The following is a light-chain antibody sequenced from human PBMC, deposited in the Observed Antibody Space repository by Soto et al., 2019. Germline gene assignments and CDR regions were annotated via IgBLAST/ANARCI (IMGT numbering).Light chain of an antibody. V-gene: IGKV3-11*01. Sequence: EIVLTQSPATLSLSPGERATLSCRASQSVSSYLAWYQQKPGQAPRLLIYDASIRATGIPDRFSASVSGTDFTLTISRLEPEDFAVYYCQQRSNWPPITFGQGTRLEIK. CDR2: DAS. J-gene: IGKJ5*01. CDR3: QQRSNWPPIT. CDR1: QSVSSY.